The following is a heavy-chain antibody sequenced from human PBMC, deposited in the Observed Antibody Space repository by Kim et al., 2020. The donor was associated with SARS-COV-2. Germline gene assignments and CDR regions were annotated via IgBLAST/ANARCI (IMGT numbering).Heavy chain of an antibody. CDR2: IYYSGST. D-gene: IGHD3-22*01. V-gene: IGHV4-39*01. CDR3: ARLWLPYYFDY. CDR1: GGSISSSSYY. Sequence: SETLSLTCTVSGGSISSSSYYWGWIRQPPGKGLEWIGSIYYSGSTYYNPSLKSRVTISVDTSKNQFSLKLSSVTAADTAVYYCARLWLPYYFDYWGQGTLVTVSS. J-gene: IGHJ4*02.